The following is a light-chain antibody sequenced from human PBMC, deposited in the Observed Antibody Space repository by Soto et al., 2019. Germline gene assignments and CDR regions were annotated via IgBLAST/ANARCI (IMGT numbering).Light chain of an antibody. CDR3: QEYNNYWT. V-gene: IGKV1-5*01. Sequence: DIHMTQSPSTLSASLGDTVTITFRASQTISRWLAWYQQKPGKAPRLLIYTASTLESGVPSRFSASGSGTEFTLTISSLHPDDFATYYCQEYNNYWTFGQGTKVDIK. CDR2: TAS. CDR1: QTISRW. J-gene: IGKJ1*01.